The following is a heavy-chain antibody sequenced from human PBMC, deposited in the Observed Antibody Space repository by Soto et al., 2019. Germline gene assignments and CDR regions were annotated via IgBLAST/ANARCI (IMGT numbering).Heavy chain of an antibody. CDR3: ARDLSGFGYY. Sequence: PGGSLRLSCAASGFTFTGYYMTWIRQAPGKGLEWISFISSNGGTIYYADSVKGRFTVSRDNTKNSLYLQMSSLGVEDTAVYYCARDLSGFGYYWGQGILVTVYS. D-gene: IGHD3-10*01. CDR1: GFTFTGYY. J-gene: IGHJ4*02. CDR2: ISSNGGTI. V-gene: IGHV3-11*01.